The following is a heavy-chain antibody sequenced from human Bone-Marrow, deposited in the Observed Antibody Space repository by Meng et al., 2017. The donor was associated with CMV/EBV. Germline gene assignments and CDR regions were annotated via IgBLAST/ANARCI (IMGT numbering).Heavy chain of an antibody. CDR1: GGSFSGYY. V-gene: IGHV4-34*01. J-gene: IGHJ4*02. CDR3: ARRITMVRGFDRFDY. CDR2: INHSGST. Sequence: SETLSLTCAVYGGSFSGYYWSRIRQPPGKGLEWIGEINHSGSTNYNPSLKSRVTISVDTSKNQFSLKLSSVTAADTAVYYCARRITMVRGFDRFDYWGQGTLVTVSS. D-gene: IGHD3-10*01.